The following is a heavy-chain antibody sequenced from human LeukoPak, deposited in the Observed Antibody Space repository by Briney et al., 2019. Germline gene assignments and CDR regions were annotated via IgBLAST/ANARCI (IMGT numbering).Heavy chain of an antibody. J-gene: IGHJ4*02. CDR3: AKGGAGYCSSTSCLYYFDS. CDR2: INSDGSST. V-gene: IGHV3-74*01. CDR1: GLTFSSSW. Sequence: GGSLRLSCAASGLTFSSSWMHWVRQAPGKGLVWVSRINSDGSSTSYADSVKGRFTISRDNSKNTLHLQMNSLRAEDTAVYYCAKGGAGYCSSTSCLYYFDSWGRGTLVTVSS. D-gene: IGHD2-2*01.